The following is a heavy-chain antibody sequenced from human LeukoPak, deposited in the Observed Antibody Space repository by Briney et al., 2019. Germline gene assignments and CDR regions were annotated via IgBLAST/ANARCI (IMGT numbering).Heavy chain of an antibody. V-gene: IGHV4-34*01. J-gene: IGHJ5*02. CDR3: AREYSKRFDP. CDR2: INHSGST. D-gene: IGHD4-11*01. CDR1: GGSFSGYY. Sequence: KSSETLSLTCAVYGGSFSGYYWSWIRQPPGKGLEWIGEINHSGSTNYNPSLKSRVTISVDTSKNQFSLKLSSVTAADTAVYYCAREYSKRFDPWGQGTLVTVSS.